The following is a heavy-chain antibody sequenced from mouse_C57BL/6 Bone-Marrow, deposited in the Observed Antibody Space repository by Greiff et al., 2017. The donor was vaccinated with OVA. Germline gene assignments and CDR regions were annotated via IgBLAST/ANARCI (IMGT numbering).Heavy chain of an antibody. V-gene: IGHV2-2*01. CDR2: IWSGGST. D-gene: IGHD1-1*01. Sequence: VQLKESGPGLVQPSQSLSITCTVSGFSLTSYGVHWVRQSPGKGLEWLGVIWSGGSTDYNAAFISRLSISKDNSKSQVFFKMNSLQADDTAIYYCARNPLFYYGSSYERYFDVWGTGTTVTVSS. J-gene: IGHJ1*03. CDR3: ARNPLFYYGSSYERYFDV. CDR1: GFSLTSYG.